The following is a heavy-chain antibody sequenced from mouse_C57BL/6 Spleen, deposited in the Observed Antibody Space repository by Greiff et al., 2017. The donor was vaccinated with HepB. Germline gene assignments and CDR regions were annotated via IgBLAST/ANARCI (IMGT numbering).Heavy chain of an antibody. CDR2: IRNKANNHAT. CDR1: GFTFSDAW. J-gene: IGHJ3*01. CDR3: TRQGYDGYTAWFAY. Sequence: EVKLVESGGGLVQPGGSMKLSCAASGFTFSDAWMDWVRQSPEKGLEWVAEIRNKANNHATYYAESVKGRFTISRDDSKSSVYLQMNSLRAEDTGIYYFTRQGYDGYTAWFAYWGQGTLVTVSA. V-gene: IGHV6-6*01. D-gene: IGHD2-3*01.